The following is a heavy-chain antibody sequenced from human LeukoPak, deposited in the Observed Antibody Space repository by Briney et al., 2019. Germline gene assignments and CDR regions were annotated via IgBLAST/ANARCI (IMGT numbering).Heavy chain of an antibody. D-gene: IGHD2/OR15-2a*01. J-gene: IGHJ4*02. V-gene: IGHV3-74*01. CDR1: GNYW. CDR3: VSFYETY. CDR2: VNSDGSWT. Sequence: GGSLRLSCATSGNYWMHWVRQVPGKGLVWVSHVNSDGSWTSYADSVKGRFTISKDNAKNTVYLQMNSLRAEDTAVYYCVSFYETYWGRGTLVTVSS.